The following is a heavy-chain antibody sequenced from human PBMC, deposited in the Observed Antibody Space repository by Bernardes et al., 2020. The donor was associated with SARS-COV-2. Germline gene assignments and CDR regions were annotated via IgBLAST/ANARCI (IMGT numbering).Heavy chain of an antibody. CDR3: TTGGAITIFGVVIVMDAFDI. D-gene: IGHD3-3*01. V-gene: IGHV3-15*01. Sequence: GGSLRPSCAASGFTCSNAWMSWARQAPGKGLEWVGRSKSKRDGGTTEYAAPVKGRLTISRDDSKNTLYLQMNSLKTEDTAVYYCTTGGAITIFGVVIVMDAFDIWGQGTMVTVSS. CDR2: SKSKRDGGTT. J-gene: IGHJ3*02. CDR1: GFTCSNAW.